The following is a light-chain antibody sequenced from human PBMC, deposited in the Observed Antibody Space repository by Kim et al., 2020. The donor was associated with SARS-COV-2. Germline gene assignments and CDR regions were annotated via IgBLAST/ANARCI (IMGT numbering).Light chain of an antibody. V-gene: IGKV1-5*03. J-gene: IGKJ2*01. CDR1: QSISSW. CDR3: QQYNSYAYT. CDR2: KAY. Sequence: DIQMTQSPSTLSASVGDRVTITCRASQSISSWLDWYQQKPGKAHKLLIYKAYSLESGVPSRFSGSGSGTEFTLTISSLQPDDFATYYCQQYNSYAYTFGQGTKLE.